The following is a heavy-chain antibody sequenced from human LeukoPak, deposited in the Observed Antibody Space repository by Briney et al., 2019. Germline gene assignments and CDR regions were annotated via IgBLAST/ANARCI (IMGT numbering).Heavy chain of an antibody. J-gene: IGHJ3*02. CDR1: GGSISSYY. Sequence: SETLSLTCTVSGGSISSYYWSWIRQPPGKGLEWIGYIYYSGSTNYNPSLKSRVTISVDTSKNQFPLKLSSVTAADTAVYYCARDGPRGYYYDSSGYPSDAFDIWGQGTMVTVSS. V-gene: IGHV4-59*01. CDR2: IYYSGST. D-gene: IGHD3-22*01. CDR3: ARDGPRGYYYDSSGYPSDAFDI.